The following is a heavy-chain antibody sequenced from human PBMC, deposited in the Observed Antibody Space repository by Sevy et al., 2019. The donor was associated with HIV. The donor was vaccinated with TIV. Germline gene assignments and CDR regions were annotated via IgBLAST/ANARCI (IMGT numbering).Heavy chain of an antibody. CDR1: GFTFSTYG. Sequence: GGSLRLSCAASGFTFSTYGMHWVRQAPGKGLEWAAAISYDGIKKYYVDSVKGRFTISRDNSKNTLYLEMNSLRPEDTAVYYCAKDWGGASDLYLYFDHWGQGALVTVSS. D-gene: IGHD6-19*01. V-gene: IGHV3-30*18. J-gene: IGHJ4*02. CDR2: ISYDGIKK. CDR3: AKDWGGASDLYLYFDH.